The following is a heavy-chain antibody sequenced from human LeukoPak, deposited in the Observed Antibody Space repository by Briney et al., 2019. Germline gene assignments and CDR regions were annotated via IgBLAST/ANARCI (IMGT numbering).Heavy chain of an antibody. CDR2: INSDGSST. Sequence: GGSLRLSCAASGFTFSSYWMHWVRQAPGKGLVWVSRINSDGSSTRYADFVKGRFTISRDNAKNTLYLQMNSLRAEDTAVYYCVRYGRRANDQPFDVWGQGTMVTVSS. CDR1: GFTFSSYW. D-gene: IGHD1-1*01. J-gene: IGHJ3*01. CDR3: VRYGRRANDQPFDV. V-gene: IGHV3-74*01.